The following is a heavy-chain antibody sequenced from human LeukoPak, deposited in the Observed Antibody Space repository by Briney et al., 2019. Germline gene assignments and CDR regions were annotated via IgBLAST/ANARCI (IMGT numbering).Heavy chain of an antibody. CDR3: ARVKKAGFDY. CDR2: INHSGST. J-gene: IGHJ4*02. D-gene: IGHD6-19*01. Sequence: PSETLSLTCAVYGGSFSGYYWSWIRQPPGKGLEWIGEINHSGSTNYNPSLKSRVTISVDTSKNQFSLKLSSVTAADTAVYYCARVKKAGFDYWGQGTLVTVSS. CDR1: GGSFSGYY. V-gene: IGHV4-34*01.